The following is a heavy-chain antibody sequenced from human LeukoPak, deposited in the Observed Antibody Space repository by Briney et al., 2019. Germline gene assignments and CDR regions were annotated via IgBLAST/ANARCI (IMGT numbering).Heavy chain of an antibody. CDR3: ARDRFQLVLFPYYYYGMDV. J-gene: IGHJ6*02. CDR1: GYTFAGYY. Sequence: ASVKVSCKASGYTFAGYYMHWVRQAPGQGLEWMGWISAYNGNTNYAQKLQGRVTMTTDTSTSTAYMELRSLRSDDTAVYYCARDRFQLVLFPYYYYGMDVWGQGTTVTVSS. V-gene: IGHV1-18*04. D-gene: IGHD6-13*01. CDR2: ISAYNGNT.